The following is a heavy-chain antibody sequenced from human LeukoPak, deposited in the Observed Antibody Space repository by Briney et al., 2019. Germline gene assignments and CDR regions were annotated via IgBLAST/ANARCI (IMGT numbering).Heavy chain of an antibody. CDR3: AREVTGLGFDY. Sequence: VASVKVSCKASGYTFTSYGSSWVRQAPGQGLEWMGWISAYNGNTNYAQKLQGRVTMATDTSTSTAYMELRSLRSDDTAVYYCAREVTGLGFDYWGQGTLVTVSS. V-gene: IGHV1-18*01. CDR2: ISAYNGNT. D-gene: IGHD3-10*01. J-gene: IGHJ4*02. CDR1: GYTFTSYG.